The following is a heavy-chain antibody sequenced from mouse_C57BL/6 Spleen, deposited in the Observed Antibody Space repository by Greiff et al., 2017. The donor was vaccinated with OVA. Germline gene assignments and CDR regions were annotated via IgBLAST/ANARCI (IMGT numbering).Heavy chain of an antibody. CDR3: ARERENYGSSYDYFDY. CDR1: GYTFTNYW. CDR2: IYPGGGYT. D-gene: IGHD1-1*01. Sequence: VQLQQSGAELVRPGTSVKMSCKASGYTFTNYWIGWAKQRPGHGLEWIGDIYPGGGYTNYNEKFKGKATLTADKSSSTAYMQFSSLTSEDSAIYYCARERENYGSSYDYFDYWGQGTTLTVSS. V-gene: IGHV1-63*01. J-gene: IGHJ2*01.